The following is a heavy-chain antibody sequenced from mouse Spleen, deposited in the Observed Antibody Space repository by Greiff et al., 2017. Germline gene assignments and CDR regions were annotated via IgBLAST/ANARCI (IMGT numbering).Heavy chain of an antibody. CDR3: ARDYGNYVDY. D-gene: IGHD2-1*01. Sequence: VKLVESGPELVKPGASVKISCKASGYSFTSYYIHWVKQRPGQGLEWIGWIYPGSGNTKYNEKFKGKATLTADTSSSTAYMQLSSLTSEDSAVYYCARDYGNYVDYWGQGTTLTVSS. CDR2: IYPGSGNT. CDR1: GYSFTSYY. V-gene: IGHV1-66*01. J-gene: IGHJ2*01.